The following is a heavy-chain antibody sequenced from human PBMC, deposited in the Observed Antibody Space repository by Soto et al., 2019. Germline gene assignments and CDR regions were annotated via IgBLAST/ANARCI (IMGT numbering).Heavy chain of an antibody. V-gene: IGHV4-39*01. J-gene: IGHJ4*02. CDR1: GGSISSSSYY. CDR2: IYYSGST. D-gene: IGHD6-19*01. CDR3: ARHRPRGVVAGTRDRGFDY. Sequence: SETLSLTCTVSGGSISSSSYYWGWIRQPPGKGLEWIGSIYYSGSTYYNPSLKSRVTISVDTSKNQFSLKLSSVTAADTAVYYCARHRPRGVVAGTRDRGFDYWGQGTLVTVSS.